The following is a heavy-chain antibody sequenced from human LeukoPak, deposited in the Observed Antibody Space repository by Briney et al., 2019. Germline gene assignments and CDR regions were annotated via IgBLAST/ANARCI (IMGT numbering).Heavy chain of an antibody. CDR1: GFTFSSYS. J-gene: IGHJ6*03. Sequence: GGSLRLSCAASGFTFSSYSMNWVRQAPGKVLEWVSSISSSSTYIYYADSVKGRFTISRDNAKNSLYLQMNSLRTEDTAVYYCARDPYYYGSGSPRGYYMDVWGIGTTVTISS. CDR3: ARDPYYYGSGSPRGYYMDV. D-gene: IGHD3-10*01. V-gene: IGHV3-21*01. CDR2: ISSSSTYI.